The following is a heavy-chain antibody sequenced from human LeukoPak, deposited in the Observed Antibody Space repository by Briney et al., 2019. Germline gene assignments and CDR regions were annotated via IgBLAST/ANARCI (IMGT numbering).Heavy chain of an antibody. V-gene: IGHV3-23*01. J-gene: IGHJ4*02. CDR3: AKGQQWLGPSTSFDY. D-gene: IGHD6-19*01. CDR1: GFTFSSYA. Sequence: PGGSLRLSCAASGFTFSSYAMSWVRQAPGKGLEWVSAISGSGGSTYYADSVKGRFTISRDNSKNTPYLQMNSLRAEDTAVYYCAKGQQWLGPSTSFDYWGQGTLVTVSS. CDR2: ISGSGGST.